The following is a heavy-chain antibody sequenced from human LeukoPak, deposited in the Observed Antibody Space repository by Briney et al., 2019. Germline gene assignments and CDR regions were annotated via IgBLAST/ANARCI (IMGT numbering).Heavy chain of an antibody. CDR3: VKDNPLDY. V-gene: IGHV3-7*01. CDR2: IKQDGSEK. D-gene: IGHD1-14*01. Sequence: GGSLRLSCAASGFTFSSYWMSWVRQAPGKGLEWVANIKQDGSEKYYVDSVKGRFTISRDNSKNTLYLHINSLRPEDTALCYCVKDNPLDYWGQGTLVIVSS. CDR1: GFTFSSYW. J-gene: IGHJ4*02.